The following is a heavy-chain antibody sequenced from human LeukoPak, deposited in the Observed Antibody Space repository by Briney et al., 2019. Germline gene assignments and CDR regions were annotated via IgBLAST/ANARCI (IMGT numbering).Heavy chain of an antibody. Sequence: GASVKVSCKASGGTFSSYAISWVRQAPGQGLEWMGGIIPIFGTANYAQKFQGRVTITADKSTSTAYMELTSLRTEDTDVYYCARIHSSGGNDATDIWGQGTMVTVSS. CDR1: GGTFSSYA. J-gene: IGHJ3*02. D-gene: IGHD3-22*01. V-gene: IGHV1-69*06. CDR2: IIPIFGTA. CDR3: ARIHSSGGNDATDI.